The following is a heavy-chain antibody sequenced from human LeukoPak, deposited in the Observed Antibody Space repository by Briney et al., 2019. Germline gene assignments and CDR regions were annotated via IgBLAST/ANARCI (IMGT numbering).Heavy chain of an antibody. CDR2: IYYSGST. V-gene: IGHV4-39*02. Sequence: SETLSLTCTVSGGSISSSSYYWGWIRQPPGKGLEWIGSIYYSGSTYYNPSLKSRVTISVDTSKNQFSLKLSSVTAADTAVYYCAREAAAGTIGYWGQGTLVTVSS. D-gene: IGHD6-13*01. CDR3: AREAAAGTIGY. J-gene: IGHJ4*02. CDR1: GGSISSSSYY.